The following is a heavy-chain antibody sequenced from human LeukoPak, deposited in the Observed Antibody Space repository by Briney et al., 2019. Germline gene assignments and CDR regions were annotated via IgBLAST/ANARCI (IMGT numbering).Heavy chain of an antibody. CDR2: IKYDGSDK. V-gene: IGHV3-7*01. CDR3: ARRNLFDY. CDR1: GFTFRDYW. J-gene: IGHJ4*02. Sequence: GGSLRLSCVASGFTFRDYWMTWVRQAPGKGLECVANIKYDGSDKYYVDSVKGRFTISRDNAKNSVYLQMKSLRVEDTAVYYCARRNLFDYWGQGTVVTVSS. D-gene: IGHD1-14*01.